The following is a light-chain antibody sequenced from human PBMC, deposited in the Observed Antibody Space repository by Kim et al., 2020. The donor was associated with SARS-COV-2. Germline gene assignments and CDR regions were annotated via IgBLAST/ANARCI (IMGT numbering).Light chain of an antibody. CDR3: QQRSNWPLT. V-gene: IGKV3-11*01. CDR2: DAS. CDR1: QSVSSY. J-gene: IGKJ4*01. Sequence: SLSPGDRATLSCKASQSVSSYLAWYQQKPGQAPRLLIYDASERATGIPARFSGSGSGTDFTLTISSLEPEDFAVYYCQQRSNWPLTFGGGTKLEI.